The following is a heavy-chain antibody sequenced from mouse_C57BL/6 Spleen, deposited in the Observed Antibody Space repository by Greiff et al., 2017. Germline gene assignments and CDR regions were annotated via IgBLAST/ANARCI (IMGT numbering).Heavy chain of an antibody. CDR3: ASPSRVVAEIGAY. CDR2: IHPNSGST. D-gene: IGHD1-1*01. CDR1: GYTFTSYW. J-gene: IGHJ3*01. V-gene: IGHV1-64*01. Sequence: QVQLQQPGAELVKPGASVKLSCKASGYTFTSYWMHWVKQRPGQGLEWIGMIHPNSGSTNYNEKFKSKATLTVDKSSSTAYMQLSSLTSEDSAVYYCASPSRVVAEIGAYWGQGTPVTVSA.